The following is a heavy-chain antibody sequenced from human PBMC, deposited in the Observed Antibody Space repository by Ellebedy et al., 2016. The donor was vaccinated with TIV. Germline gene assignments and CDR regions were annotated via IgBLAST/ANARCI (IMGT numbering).Heavy chain of an antibody. CDR1: GFTFRKYA. J-gene: IGHJ4*02. V-gene: IGHV3-23*01. CDR3: AKMVDVVVVVAAAPPSGYFDF. Sequence: GGSLRLSCAASGFTFRKYAMSWVRQPPGKGLEWVSSISGSGGSTYYADSVKGRFTISRDNSKNMPYVQMNSLRAEDTAVYYCAKMVDVVVVVAAAPPSGYFDFWGQGTLVTVSS. CDR2: ISGSGGST. D-gene: IGHD2-15*01.